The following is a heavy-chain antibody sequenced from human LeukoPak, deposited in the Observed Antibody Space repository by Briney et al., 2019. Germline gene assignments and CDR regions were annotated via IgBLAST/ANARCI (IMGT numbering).Heavy chain of an antibody. D-gene: IGHD3-22*01. CDR1: GFTFSSYG. Sequence: GGSLRLSCAASGFTFSSYGMHWVRQAPGKGLEWVAFIRYDGSNKYYADSVKGRFTISRDNSKNMLYLQMNSLRAEDTAVYYCAKDLAASSGFYGQIDYWGQGTLVTVSS. CDR2: IRYDGSNK. V-gene: IGHV3-30*02. J-gene: IGHJ4*02. CDR3: AKDLAASSGFYGQIDY.